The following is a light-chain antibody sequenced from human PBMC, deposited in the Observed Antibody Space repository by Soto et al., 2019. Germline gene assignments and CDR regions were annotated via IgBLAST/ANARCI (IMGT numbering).Light chain of an antibody. CDR1: QSVSSSY. V-gene: IGKV3-20*01. Sequence: EIVLTKSPGTLSLSPGDRATLACRASQSVSSSYLAWYQQKPGQAPRLLIFRAFSRATGIPDRISGSGSGTDFALTITRLEPEEFAVYYCQLYGTSPLYTFGQGTKLEIK. CDR3: QLYGTSPLYT. CDR2: RAF. J-gene: IGKJ2*01.